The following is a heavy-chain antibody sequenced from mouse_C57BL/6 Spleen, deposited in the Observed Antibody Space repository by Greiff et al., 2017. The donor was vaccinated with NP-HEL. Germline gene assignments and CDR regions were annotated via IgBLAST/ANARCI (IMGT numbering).Heavy chain of an antibody. CDR3: AKLGRGEYYFDY. D-gene: IGHD4-1*01. CDR2: IHPNSGST. V-gene: IGHV1-64*01. J-gene: IGHJ2*01. Sequence: QVQLKQPGAELVKPGASVKLSCKASGYTFTSYWMHWVKQRPGQGLEWIGMIHPNSGSTNYNEKFKSKATLTVDKSSSTAYMQLSSLTSEDSAVYYGAKLGRGEYYFDYWGQGTTLTVSS. CDR1: GYTFTSYW.